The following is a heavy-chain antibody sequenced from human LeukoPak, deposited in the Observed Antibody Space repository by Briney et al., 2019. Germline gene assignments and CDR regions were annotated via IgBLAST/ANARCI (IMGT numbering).Heavy chain of an antibody. Sequence: SETLSLTCTVSGGSISSSSYYWGWIRQPPGKGLGWIGSIYYSGSTYYNPSLKSRVTISVDTSKNQFSLKLSSVTAADTAVYYCARQKDTAMVNFDYWGQGTLVTVSS. CDR2: IYYSGST. V-gene: IGHV4-39*01. CDR3: ARQKDTAMVNFDY. J-gene: IGHJ4*02. D-gene: IGHD5-18*01. CDR1: GGSISSSSYY.